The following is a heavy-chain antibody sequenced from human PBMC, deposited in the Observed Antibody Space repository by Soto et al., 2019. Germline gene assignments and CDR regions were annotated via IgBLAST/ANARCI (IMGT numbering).Heavy chain of an antibody. D-gene: IGHD6-6*01. J-gene: IGHJ4*02. V-gene: IGHV3-30-3*01. CDR1: GFTFSSYA. CDR3: ARDPEGSSSSIGYFDY. Sequence: LRLSCAASGFTFSSYAMHWVRQAPGKGLEWVAVISYDGSNKYYADSVKGRFTISGDNSKNTLYLQMNSLRAEDTAVYYCARDPEGSSSSIGYFDYWGQGTLVTVSS. CDR2: ISYDGSNK.